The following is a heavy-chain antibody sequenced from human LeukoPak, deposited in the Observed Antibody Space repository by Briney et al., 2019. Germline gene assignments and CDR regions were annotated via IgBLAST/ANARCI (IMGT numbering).Heavy chain of an antibody. CDR3: ARGPGDGAYYFDY. Sequence: GGSLRLSCAASGFTVGSNYISWVRQAPGKGLEWVSVIYSGGGTYYADSVKGRFTISRDISENTLFLQMNTLRAEDTAVYYCARGPGDGAYYFDYWGQGTLVTVSS. J-gene: IGHJ4*02. V-gene: IGHV3-53*01. CDR1: GFTVGSNY. CDR2: IYSGGGT. D-gene: IGHD7-27*01.